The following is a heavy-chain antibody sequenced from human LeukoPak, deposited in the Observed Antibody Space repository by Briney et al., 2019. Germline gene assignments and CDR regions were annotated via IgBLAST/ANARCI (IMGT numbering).Heavy chain of an antibody. Sequence: GGSLRLSCAASGFTVSSNYMNWVRQAPGKGLEWVSVIYSGGSRYYADSVKGRFTISRDNSKNTLYLQMNSLRAEDTAVYYCARRGSGASLEYYFDLWGRGTLVTVSS. CDR1: GFTVSSNY. CDR3: ARRGSGASLEYYFDL. D-gene: IGHD1-14*01. J-gene: IGHJ2*01. V-gene: IGHV3-53*01. CDR2: IYSGGSR.